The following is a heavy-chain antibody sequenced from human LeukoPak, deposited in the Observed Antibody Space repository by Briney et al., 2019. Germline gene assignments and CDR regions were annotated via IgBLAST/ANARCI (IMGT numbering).Heavy chain of an antibody. CDR2: IYTSGST. J-gene: IGHJ1*01. CDR3: ARGLPDSSGYYTAEYFQH. Sequence: PSETLSLTCTVSGGSISSYYWSWIRQPAGKGLEWIGRIYTSGSTNYNPSLNSRVNMPVDKSKNRFSLKLSSVTAADTAVYYCARGLPDSSGYYTAEYFQHWGQGTLVTVSS. CDR1: GGSISSYY. V-gene: IGHV4-4*07. D-gene: IGHD3-22*01.